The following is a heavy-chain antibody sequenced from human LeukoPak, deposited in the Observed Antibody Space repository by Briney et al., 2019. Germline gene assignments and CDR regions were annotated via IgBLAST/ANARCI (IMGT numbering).Heavy chain of an antibody. J-gene: IGHJ4*02. V-gene: IGHV3-20*04. CDR2: INWNGGST. CDR3: ARFIVVVPAAIPAPDY. D-gene: IGHD2-2*01. Sequence: PGGSLRLSCAASGFTFDDYGMSWVRQAPGQGLEWFSGINWNGGSTGYADSVKGRFTISRHNAKNSLYLQMNSLRAEDTALYYCARFIVVVPAAIPAPDYWGQGTLVTVSS. CDR1: GFTFDDYG.